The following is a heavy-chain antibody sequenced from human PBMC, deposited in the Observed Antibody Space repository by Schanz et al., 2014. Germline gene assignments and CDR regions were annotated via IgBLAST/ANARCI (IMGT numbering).Heavy chain of an antibody. CDR2: ISHSGGSK. CDR3: AKGMRYCSGGTCYDYYYYGLDV. D-gene: IGHD2-15*01. Sequence: DVQLLESGGGLVQPGGSLRLSCAASGFTFNSYAMTWVRQAPGKGLEWVSSISHSGGSKYYADSVKGRFTISRDNSENTLYLQMNRLSADDTAVYYCAKGMRYCSGGTCYDYYYYGLDVRGQGTTVAVSS. V-gene: IGHV3-23*01. J-gene: IGHJ6*02. CDR1: GFTFNSYA.